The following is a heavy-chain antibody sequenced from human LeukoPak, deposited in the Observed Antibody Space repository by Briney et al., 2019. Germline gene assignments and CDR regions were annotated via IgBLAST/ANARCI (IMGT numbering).Heavy chain of an antibody. CDR3: AKDPTVGGVVIMGKYFDL. J-gene: IGHJ2*01. V-gene: IGHV3-9*01. CDR2: ISWNSGSI. CDR1: GFAFHDYA. D-gene: IGHD3-3*01. Sequence: GGSLRLSCAASGFAFHDYAMHWVRQAPGKGLEWVSGISWNSGSIGYADSVKGRFTISRDNFKNTLYLQMNSLRAEDTAVYYCAKDPTVGGVVIMGKYFDLWGRGTLLTVSS.